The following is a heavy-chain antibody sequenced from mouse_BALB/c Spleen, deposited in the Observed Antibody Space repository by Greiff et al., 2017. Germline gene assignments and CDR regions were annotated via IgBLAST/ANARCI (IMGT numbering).Heavy chain of an antibody. CDR2: IDPANGDT. J-gene: IGHJ2*01. CDR3: ATGNYFDD. D-gene: IGHD4-1*01. V-gene: IGHV14-3*02. Sequence: VQLQQSGAELVKPGASVKLSCTASGFNIKDTYMHWVKQRPEQGLEWIGRIDPANGDTKYDPKFQGKATITADTSSNTAYLQLSSLTSEDTAVYYCATGNYFDDWGQGTTLTVSS. CDR1: GFNIKDTY.